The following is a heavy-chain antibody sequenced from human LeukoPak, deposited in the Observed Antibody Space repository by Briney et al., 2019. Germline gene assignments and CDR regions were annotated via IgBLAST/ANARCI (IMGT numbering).Heavy chain of an antibody. CDR1: RYIFTSYY. CDR3: VRDRGSSWFADY. J-gene: IGHJ4*02. D-gene: IGHD6-13*01. CDR2: INPNNGGT. Sequence: ASAKVSCKASRYIFTSYYIHWVRQAPGQGLEWMGWINPNNGGTKYAQKFQGRVTMTTDTSIITAYMELSRLRSDDTAMYYCVRDRGSSWFADYWGQGTLLTVSS. V-gene: IGHV1-2*02.